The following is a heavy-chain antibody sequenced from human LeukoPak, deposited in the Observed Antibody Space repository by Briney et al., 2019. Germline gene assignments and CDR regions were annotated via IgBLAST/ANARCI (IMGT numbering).Heavy chain of an antibody. CDR2: INSDGSST. Sequence: GGSLRLSCAASGFTFSSYWMHWVRQAPGKGLVWVSRINSDGSSTSYADSVKGRFTISRDNAKNTLYLQMNSLRAEDTAVYYCARDSLYGSGSYSNYYYYYYMDVWGKGTTVTVSS. J-gene: IGHJ6*03. CDR1: GFTFSSYW. V-gene: IGHV3-74*01. D-gene: IGHD3-10*01. CDR3: ARDSLYGSGSYSNYYYYYYMDV.